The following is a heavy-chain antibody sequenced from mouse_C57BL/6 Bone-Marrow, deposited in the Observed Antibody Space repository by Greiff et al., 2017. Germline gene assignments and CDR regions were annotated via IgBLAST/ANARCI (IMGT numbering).Heavy chain of an antibody. CDR3: ARCLYYYGSSYYYWYFEV. CDR2: IYPRSGNT. J-gene: IGHJ1*03. D-gene: IGHD1-1*01. V-gene: IGHV1-81*01. Sequence: VQLQQSGAELARPGASVKLSCKASGYTFTSYGISWVKQRTGQGLEWIGEIYPRSGNTYYNEKFKGKATLTADKSSSTAYMELRRLTSEGSAVYFCARCLYYYGSSYYYWYFEVWGTGTTVTVSS. CDR1: GYTFTSYG.